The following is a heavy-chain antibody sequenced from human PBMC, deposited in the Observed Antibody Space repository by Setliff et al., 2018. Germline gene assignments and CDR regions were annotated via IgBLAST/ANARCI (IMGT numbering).Heavy chain of an antibody. CDR1: DDSISSRHYY. CDR3: ARMSGFLYMDV. Sequence: PSEILSLTCTVSDDSISSRHYYWSWIRQPAGKGLEWLGQIYTSWSTNYNPSLKGRATLSIDASKKQFSLKLTSVTAADTAVYYCARMSGFLYMDVWGKGTTVTVSS. J-gene: IGHJ6*03. V-gene: IGHV4-61*09. CDR2: IYTSWST. D-gene: IGHD3-3*01.